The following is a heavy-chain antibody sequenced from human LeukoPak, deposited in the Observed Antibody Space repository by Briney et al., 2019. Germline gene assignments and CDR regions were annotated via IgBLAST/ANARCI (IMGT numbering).Heavy chain of an antibody. V-gene: IGHV1-3*01. J-gene: IGHJ4*02. Sequence: RASVKVSCKASGYTFTSYAMHSVRQAPGQRLEWMGWINAGNGNTKYSQKFQGRVTITRDTSASTAYMELSSLRSEDTAVYYCARGGSYHRYFDYWGQGTLVTVSS. CDR1: GYTFTSYA. CDR2: INAGNGNT. D-gene: IGHD1-26*01. CDR3: ARGGSYHRYFDY.